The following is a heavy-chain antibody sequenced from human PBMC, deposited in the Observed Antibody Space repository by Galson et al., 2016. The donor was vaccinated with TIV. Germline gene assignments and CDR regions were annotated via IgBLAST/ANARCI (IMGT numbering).Heavy chain of an antibody. J-gene: IGHJ3*01. D-gene: IGHD2-15*01. CDR1: GFSFRNYV. V-gene: IGHV3-23*01. CDR2: LSLSGDYT. CDR3: AKVGKRGDYSWDAFDV. Sequence: SLRLSCAASGFSFRNYVMSWVRLAPGKGLEWVSSLSLSGDYTYYADSVKGRFTISRDNAKYTLFLKLNSLRAGDTAIYYCAKVGKRGDYSWDAFDVWGQGTVVTVSS.